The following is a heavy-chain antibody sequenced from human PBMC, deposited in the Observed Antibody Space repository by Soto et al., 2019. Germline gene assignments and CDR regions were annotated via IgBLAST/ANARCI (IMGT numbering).Heavy chain of an antibody. CDR1: GFTFNTYD. CDR2: IATTGETP. J-gene: IGHJ4*01. Sequence: EVQLLESGGGLVQPGGSLRLSCAASGFTFNTYDMIWVRQDPGTKLEWDSSIATTGETPFYADSVRGRFTSSSDNSKNTLFLQINTLRADVTAIYYCVRHWGGWGRGTLVTVSS. V-gene: IGHV3-23*01. D-gene: IGHD2-21*01. CDR3: VRHWGG.